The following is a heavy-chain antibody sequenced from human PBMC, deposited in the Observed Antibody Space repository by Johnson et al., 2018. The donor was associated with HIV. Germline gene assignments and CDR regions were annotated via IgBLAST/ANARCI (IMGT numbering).Heavy chain of an antibody. V-gene: IGHV3-7*01. CDR2: IKQDGSEK. CDR3: ARDWGTRGWDDAFDI. D-gene: IGHD3-16*01. J-gene: IGHJ3*02. Sequence: EQLVESEGGLVQPGGSLRLSCTASGFSFSSYWMSWVRQAPGKGLEWVANIKQDGSEKYYVDSVKGRFNISRDNAKNSPYLQMNSLRAEDTAVYYCARDWGTRGWDDAFDIWGQGTMVTVSS. CDR1: GFSFSSYW.